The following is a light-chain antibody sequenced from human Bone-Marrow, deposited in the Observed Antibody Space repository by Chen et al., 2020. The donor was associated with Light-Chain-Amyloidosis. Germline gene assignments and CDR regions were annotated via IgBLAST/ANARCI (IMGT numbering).Light chain of an antibody. CDR2: EVT. Sequence: QSALTQPASVSGSPGQSITISCTGTRSDVGGDMYVSWYQQHPDKAPKLMIYEVTNRPSWVPDRFSGSKSDNTASLTISGLQTEDEADYFCSSYTITNTLVFGSGTRVTVL. CDR1: RSDVGGDMY. CDR3: SSYTITNTLV. V-gene: IGLV2-14*01. J-gene: IGLJ1*01.